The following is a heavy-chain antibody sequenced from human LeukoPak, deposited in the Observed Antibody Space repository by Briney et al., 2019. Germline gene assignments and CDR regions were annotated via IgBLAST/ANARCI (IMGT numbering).Heavy chain of an antibody. CDR1: GGTFISYT. V-gene: IGHV1-69*04. D-gene: IGHD1-26*01. Sequence: ASVKVSCKASGGTFISYTISWVRQAPGQGLEWMGGIIPILGIANYAQKFQGRVTITADKSTSTAYMELSSLRSEDTAVYYCARDVGASDYWGQGTLVTVSS. J-gene: IGHJ4*02. CDR2: IIPILGIA. CDR3: ARDVGASDY.